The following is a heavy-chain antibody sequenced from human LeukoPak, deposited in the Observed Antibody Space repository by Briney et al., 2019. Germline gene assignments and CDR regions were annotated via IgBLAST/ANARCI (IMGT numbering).Heavy chain of an antibody. Sequence: SQTLSLTCTVSGGSISSGKEYWSWIRQPAGKGLEWIGRIYASGSTNYSPSRKSRLTISVDTSKNQFSLKLTSVTAADTAVYYCARDLDNNSRPGWFNPWGQGTLVAVSS. CDR2: IYASGST. V-gene: IGHV4-61*02. J-gene: IGHJ5*02. D-gene: IGHD1/OR15-1a*01. CDR3: ARDLDNNSRPGWFNP. CDR1: GGSISSGKEY.